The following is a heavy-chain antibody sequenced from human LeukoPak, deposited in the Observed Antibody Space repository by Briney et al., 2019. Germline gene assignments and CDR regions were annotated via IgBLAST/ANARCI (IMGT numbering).Heavy chain of an antibody. Sequence: GGSLRLSCAASGFTFSSYWMSWVRQAPGKGLEWVANIKQDGSEKYYVDSVKGRFTISRDNAKNSLYLQMNSLRAEDTAVYYCARAGYYDSSGFYAPDAFDIWGQGTVVTVSS. CDR1: GFTFSSYW. V-gene: IGHV3-7*03. D-gene: IGHD3-22*01. J-gene: IGHJ3*02. CDR3: ARAGYYDSSGFYAPDAFDI. CDR2: IKQDGSEK.